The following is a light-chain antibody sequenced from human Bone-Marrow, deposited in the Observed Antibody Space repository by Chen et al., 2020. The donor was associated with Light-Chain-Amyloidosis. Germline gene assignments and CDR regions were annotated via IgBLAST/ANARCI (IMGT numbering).Light chain of an antibody. Sequence: EVVMTQSPATLSVSPGERVTLSCRASQSVSTNLVWYQQKPGQAPRLLIYGASSRATGIPDRFSGSGSGTDCTLTISRLEPEDFAVYYCQQYGSSPVFGQGTKLEIK. CDR2: GAS. J-gene: IGKJ2*01. V-gene: IGKV3-20*01. CDR1: QSVSTN. CDR3: QQYGSSPV.